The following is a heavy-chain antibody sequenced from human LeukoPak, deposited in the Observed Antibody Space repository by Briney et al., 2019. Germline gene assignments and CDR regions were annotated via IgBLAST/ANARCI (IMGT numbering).Heavy chain of an antibody. V-gene: IGHV1-8*03. J-gene: IGHJ4*02. CDR2: MNPNSGNT. Sequence: ASVKVSCKASGYTFTSYDINWVRQATGQGLEWMGWMNPNSGNTGYAQKFQGGVTITRNTSISTAYMELSSLRSEDTAVYYCARGRDITGTSDYWGQGTLVTVSS. D-gene: IGHD1-20*01. CDR3: ARGRDITGTSDY. CDR1: GYTFTSYD.